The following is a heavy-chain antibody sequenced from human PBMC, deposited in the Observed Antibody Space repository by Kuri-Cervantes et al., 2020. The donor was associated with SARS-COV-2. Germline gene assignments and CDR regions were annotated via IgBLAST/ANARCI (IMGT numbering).Heavy chain of an antibody. Sequence: GGSLRLSCKASGYTFTSYGISWVRQAPGQGLEWMGWISAYNGNTNYAQKLQGRVTMTTDTSTSTAYMELRSLRSDDTAVYYCARVGATYFYGMNVWGQGTTVTVSS. CDR3: ARVGATYFYGMNV. D-gene: IGHD1-26*01. CDR1: GYTFTSYG. J-gene: IGHJ6*02. V-gene: IGHV1-18*01. CDR2: ISAYNGNT.